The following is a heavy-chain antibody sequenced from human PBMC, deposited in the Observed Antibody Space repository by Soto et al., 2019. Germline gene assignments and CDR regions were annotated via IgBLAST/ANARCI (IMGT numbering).Heavy chain of an antibody. D-gene: IGHD6-6*01. Sequence: QVQLVESGGGVVQPGRSLRLSCAASGFTFSSYGMHWVRQAPGKGLEWVAVIWYDGSNKYYADSVKGRFSISRENSKNTLYLQMTSLRAEETAVYYCARGRAYQLDYYYGIDVLGQGTTVTVSS. CDR2: IWYDGSNK. CDR1: GFTFSSYG. CDR3: ARGRAYQLDYYYGIDV. J-gene: IGHJ6*02. V-gene: IGHV3-33*01.